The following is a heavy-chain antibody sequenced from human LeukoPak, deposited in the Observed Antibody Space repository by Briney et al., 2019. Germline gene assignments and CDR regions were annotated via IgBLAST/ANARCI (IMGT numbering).Heavy chain of an antibody. Sequence: PGGSLRLSCAASGFSFSTYEMNWVRQAPGKGLEWVSYISVTGNTIYYADSVKGRFTIPRDNAKNSLYLQMNSLRGEDTAVYYCARDSGYRTEINCHHFGSWGQGTLVTVSS. D-gene: IGHD2-8*01. J-gene: IGHJ4*02. CDR2: ISVTGNTI. CDR1: GFSFSTYE. CDR3: ARDSGYRTEINCHHFGS. V-gene: IGHV3-48*03.